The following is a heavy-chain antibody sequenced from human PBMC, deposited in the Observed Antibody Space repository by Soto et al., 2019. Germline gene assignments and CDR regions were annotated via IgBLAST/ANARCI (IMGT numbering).Heavy chain of an antibody. CDR1: GFTFSSYL. Sequence: LXLSCATSGFTFSSYLMHWVRQAPGKGLVWVSRINSDGSSTSYADSVKGRFTISRDNAKNTLYLQMNSLRAEDTAVYYCAREEYSYGYSYGMDVWGQGTTVTVSS. CDR3: AREEYSYGYSYGMDV. D-gene: IGHD5-18*01. J-gene: IGHJ6*02. CDR2: INSDGSST. V-gene: IGHV3-74*01.